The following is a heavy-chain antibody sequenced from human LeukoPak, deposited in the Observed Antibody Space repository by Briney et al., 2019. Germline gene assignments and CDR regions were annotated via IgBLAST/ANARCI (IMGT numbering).Heavy chain of an antibody. D-gene: IGHD6-13*01. CDR1: GGSISRDY. V-gene: IGHV4-59*01. J-gene: IGHJ4*02. CDR3: ARDRPGGSSLDY. CDR2: IYYTGST. Sequence: PSETLSLTCTVSGGSISRDYWSWIRQPPGKGLEWIGYIYYTGSTNYNPSLRSRVTISVDTSKNQFSLKLSSVTAADTAVYYCARDRPGGSSLDYWGQGTLVTVSS.